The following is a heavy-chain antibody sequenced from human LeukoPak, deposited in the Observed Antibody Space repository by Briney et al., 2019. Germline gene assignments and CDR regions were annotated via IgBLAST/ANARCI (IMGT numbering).Heavy chain of an antibody. D-gene: IGHD3-9*01. CDR3: ARLVSYDVLTENFYKYCMDV. Sequence: PSETLSLTCTVSSGSISSNNYYWGWIRQPPGKGLEWIGSIYYTGSTFYNPSLKSRVTMSLDALKNQFTLKVTSVTATDTAAYYCARLVSYDVLTENFYKYCMDVWGKGTTVTVSS. CDR2: IYYTGST. CDR1: SGSISSNNYY. J-gene: IGHJ6*03. V-gene: IGHV4-39*01.